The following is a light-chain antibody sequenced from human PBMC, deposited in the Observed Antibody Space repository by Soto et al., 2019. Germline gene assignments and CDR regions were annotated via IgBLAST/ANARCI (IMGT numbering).Light chain of an antibody. CDR1: SSDVGGYNY. CDR2: EVS. J-gene: IGLJ1*01. CDR3: SSYTSSSKL. V-gene: IGLV2-14*01. Sequence: SALTQPASVSGSPGQSITISCTGTSSDVGGYNYVSWYQQHPGKAPKLMIYEVSNRPSGVSNRFSGSKSGNTASLTISGLQAEDEADYYCSSYTSSSKLFGTGTKVTVL.